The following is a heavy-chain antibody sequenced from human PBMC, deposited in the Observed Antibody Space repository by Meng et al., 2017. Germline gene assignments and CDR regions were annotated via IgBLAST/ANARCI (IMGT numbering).Heavy chain of an antibody. Sequence: VDVGCGVKTPGSSVNVSCKASGGTFSSYAISWVRQAPGQGLEWMGGIIPIFGTANYAQKFQGRVTITADESTSTAYMELSSLRSEDTAVYYCASYSSVRGIAYWGQGTLVTVSS. V-gene: IGHV1-69*01. CDR2: IIPIFGTA. CDR1: GGTFSSYA. CDR3: ASYSSVRGIAY. J-gene: IGHJ4*02. D-gene: IGHD3-10*01.